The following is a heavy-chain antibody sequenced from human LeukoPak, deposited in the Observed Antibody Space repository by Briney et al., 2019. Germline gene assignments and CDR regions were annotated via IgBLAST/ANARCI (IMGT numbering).Heavy chain of an antibody. CDR1: GGSISSGDFY. Sequence: SETLSLTCTVSGGSISSGDFYWSWFRQPPEKGLEYIGYIYYSGITFYNPSLRSRITISIDTSKNQFSLKLSSVTAADTAVYYCARDRSTVDYYGLDVWGQGTTVIVSS. D-gene: IGHD4-23*01. CDR2: IYYSGIT. V-gene: IGHV4-30-4*01. J-gene: IGHJ6*02. CDR3: ARDRSTVDYYGLDV.